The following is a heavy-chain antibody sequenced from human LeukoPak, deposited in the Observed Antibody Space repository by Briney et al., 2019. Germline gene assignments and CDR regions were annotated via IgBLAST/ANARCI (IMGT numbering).Heavy chain of an antibody. V-gene: IGHV3-30*18. J-gene: IGHJ5*02. Sequence: GGYLSLSCAASGFTFSSYGIHWVRQAPGKGLEWVAVISSDGRITYYEDSVKGRFTISRDNSKSTMYVQMNRLRTEDTAVYYCTKEGAETGSMWFDHWGQGTLVTVSS. D-gene: IGHD6-19*01. CDR1: GFTFSSYG. CDR2: ISSDGRIT. CDR3: TKEGAETGSMWFDH.